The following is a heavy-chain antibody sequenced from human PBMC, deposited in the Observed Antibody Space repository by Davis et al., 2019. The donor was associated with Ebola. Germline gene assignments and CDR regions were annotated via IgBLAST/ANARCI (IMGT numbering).Heavy chain of an antibody. D-gene: IGHD1-26*01. CDR1: GFTFSSYS. V-gene: IGHV3-21*01. CDR2: ISSSSSYI. J-gene: IGHJ4*02. CDR3: ARDHSGSYYARSVDY. Sequence: PGGSLRLSCAASGFTFSSYSMNWVRQAPGKGLEWVSSISSSSSYIYYADSVKGRFTISRDNAKNSLYLQMNSLRAEDTAVYYCARDHSGSYYARSVDYWGQGTLVTVSS.